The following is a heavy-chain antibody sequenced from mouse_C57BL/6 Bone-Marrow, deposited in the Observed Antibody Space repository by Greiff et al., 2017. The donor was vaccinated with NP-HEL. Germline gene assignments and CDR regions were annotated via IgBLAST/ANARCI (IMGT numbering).Heavy chain of an antibody. CDR2: IRNKANGYTT. CDR3: ARYYYGSRGIWFAY. D-gene: IGHD1-1*01. CDR1: GFTFTDYY. V-gene: IGHV7-3*01. Sequence: EVHLVESGGGLVQPGGSLSLSCAASGFTFTDYYMSWVRQPPGKALEWLGFIRNKANGYTTEYSASVKGRFTISRDNSQSILYLQMNALRAEDSATYYCARYYYGSRGIWFAYWGQGTLVTVSA. J-gene: IGHJ3*01.